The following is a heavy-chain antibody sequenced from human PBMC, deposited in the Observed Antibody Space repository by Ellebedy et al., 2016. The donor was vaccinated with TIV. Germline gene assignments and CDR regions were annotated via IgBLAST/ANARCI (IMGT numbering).Heavy chain of an antibody. Sequence: GESLKISCAASGFSFSSSAMSWVRQAPGKGLEWVSSITGSGDITFYAGSVTGRFTISRDNSQNTLILHMSSLRVEDTAAYYCAKTRDYHDFVVSPTARYWYFDVWGRGTLVAVSS. CDR3: AKTRDYHDFVVSPTARYWYFDV. D-gene: IGHD3-22*01. CDR2: ITGSGDIT. J-gene: IGHJ2*01. CDR1: GFSFSSSA. V-gene: IGHV3-23*01.